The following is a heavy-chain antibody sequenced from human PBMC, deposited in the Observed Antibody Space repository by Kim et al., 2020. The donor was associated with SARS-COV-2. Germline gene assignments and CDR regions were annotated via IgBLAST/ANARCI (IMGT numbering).Heavy chain of an antibody. CDR3: ARFGYYYGSGRPYYFDY. V-gene: IGHV3-11*03. Sequence: VKGRFTISRDNAKTSLYLQMNSLRAEETAVYYCARFGYYYGSGRPYYFDYWGQGTLVTVSS. D-gene: IGHD3-10*01. J-gene: IGHJ4*02.